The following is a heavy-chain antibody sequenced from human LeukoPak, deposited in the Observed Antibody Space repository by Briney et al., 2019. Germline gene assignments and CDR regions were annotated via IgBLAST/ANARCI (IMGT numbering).Heavy chain of an antibody. V-gene: IGHV4-59*01. J-gene: IGHJ4*02. D-gene: IGHD1-7*01. Sequence: PSETLSLTCTVSGGPISSYYWSWIRQPPGKGLEWIGYIYYSGSTNYNPSLKSRVTISVDTSKNQFSLKLSSVTAADTAVYYCARGWSITGTTDYWGQGTLVTVSS. CDR2: IYYSGST. CDR1: GGPISSYY. CDR3: ARGWSITGTTDY.